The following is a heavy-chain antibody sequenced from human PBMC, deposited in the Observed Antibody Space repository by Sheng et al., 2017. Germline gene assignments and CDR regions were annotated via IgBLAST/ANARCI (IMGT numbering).Heavy chain of an antibody. D-gene: IGHD3-10*01. CDR3: AKEGYYGSGSFPDY. V-gene: IGHV3-30*18. Sequence: QVQLVESGGGVVQPGRSLKLSCAVSGFTFSSYGMHWVRQAPGKGLEWVAVISSDGSNKNYLDSVKGRFTISRDNSKNTLYLQMNSLRPEDAAVYFCAKEGYYGSGSFPDYWGQGTLVTVSS. CDR2: ISSDGSNK. J-gene: IGHJ4*02. CDR1: GFTFSSYG.